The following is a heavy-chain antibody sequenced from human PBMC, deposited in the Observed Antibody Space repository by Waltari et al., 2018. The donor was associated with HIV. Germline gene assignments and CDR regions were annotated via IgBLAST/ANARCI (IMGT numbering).Heavy chain of an antibody. CDR1: GSTFSSYA. CDR2: ISGSGGST. D-gene: IGHD4-17*01. J-gene: IGHJ4*02. Sequence: EVQLLESGGVLVQPGGSLRLSCAASGSTFSSYAMGWVRQAPGKGLEWVSAISGSGGSTYYADSVKGRFTISRDNSKNTLYLQMNSLRAEDTAVYYCAKDADGDYYFDYWGQGTLVTVSS. CDR3: AKDADGDYYFDY. V-gene: IGHV3-23*01.